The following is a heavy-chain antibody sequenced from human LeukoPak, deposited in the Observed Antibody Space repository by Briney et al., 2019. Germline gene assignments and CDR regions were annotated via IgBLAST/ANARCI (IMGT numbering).Heavy chain of an antibody. V-gene: IGHV1-2*02. CDR3: ARAMYNWNLYYYYYYYMDV. D-gene: IGHD1-20*01. J-gene: IGHJ6*03. Sequence: GASVKVSCKASGYTFTGYYMHWVRQAPGQGLEWMGCINPNSGGTNYAQKFQGRVTMTRDTSISTAYMELSRLRSDDTAVYYCARAMYNWNLYYYYYYYMDVWDKGTTVTVSS. CDR2: INPNSGGT. CDR1: GYTFTGYY.